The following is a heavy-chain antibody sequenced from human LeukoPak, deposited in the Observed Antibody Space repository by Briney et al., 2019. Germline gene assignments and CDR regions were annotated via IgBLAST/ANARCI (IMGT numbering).Heavy chain of an antibody. CDR1: GHTLTGYF. CDR2: INPNSGGT. J-gene: IGHJ3*02. D-gene: IGHD3-10*02. V-gene: IGHV1-2*02. CDR3: ARGNPGSMIGDI. Sequence: SAKVSCKASGHTLTGYFMHWVRPAPGQGPDWMGWINPNSGGTNYAQKFQGRVTMTRDTSISTAYMELSRLRSDDTAVYYCARGNPGSMIGDIWGQGTMVTGSS.